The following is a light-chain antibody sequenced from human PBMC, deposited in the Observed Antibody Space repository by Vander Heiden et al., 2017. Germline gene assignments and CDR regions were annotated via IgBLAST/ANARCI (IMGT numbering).Light chain of an antibody. CDR3: AAWDDSLNASYV. Sequence: QSVLTQPPSASGNPGQRVTISCSGSSSNIGSNTVNWYQQLPGTAPKLLIYSNNQRPSGVPDRFSGSKSGTSASLAISGLQSEDEADYYCAAWDDSLNASYVFGTGTKVTVL. V-gene: IGLV1-44*01. CDR2: SNN. CDR1: SSNIGSNT. J-gene: IGLJ1*01.